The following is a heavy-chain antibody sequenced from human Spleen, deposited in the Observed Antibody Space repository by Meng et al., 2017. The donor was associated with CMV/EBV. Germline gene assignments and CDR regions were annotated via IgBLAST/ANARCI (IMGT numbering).Heavy chain of an antibody. CDR3: VSTFWNGPNFDY. V-gene: IGHV3-74*01. D-gene: IGHD3-3*01. CDR2: ISSEGSDT. CDR1: GFIFKSYW. J-gene: IGHJ4*02. Sequence: CAASGFIFKSYWMHWVRQAPGKGLEWVSGISSEGSDTTYAESVKGRFTISRDNAKKRLFLQMNSLRVEDTAVYYCVSTFWNGPNFDYWGQGTQVTVSS.